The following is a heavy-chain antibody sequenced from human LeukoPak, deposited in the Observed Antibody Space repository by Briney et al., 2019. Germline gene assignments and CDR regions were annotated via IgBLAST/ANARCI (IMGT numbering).Heavy chain of an antibody. CDR1: GGSISSGGYS. Sequence: SQTLSLTCAVSGGSISSGGYSWSWIRQPPGKGLEWIGYIYHSGSTYYNPSLKSRVTISVDRSKNQFSLKLSSVTAADTAVYYCARGPRFYEPYDYWGQGTLVTVSS. CDR2: IYHSGST. V-gene: IGHV4-30-2*01. J-gene: IGHJ4*02. CDR3: ARGPRFYEPYDY. D-gene: IGHD1-14*01.